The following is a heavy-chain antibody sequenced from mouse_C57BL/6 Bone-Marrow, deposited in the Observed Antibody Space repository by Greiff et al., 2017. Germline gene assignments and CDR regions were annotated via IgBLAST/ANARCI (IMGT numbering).Heavy chain of an antibody. CDR2: IRSKSSNYAT. J-gene: IGHJ2*01. Sequence: EVQLVESGGGLVQPKGSLKLSCAASGFTFNTYAMHWVRQAPGKGLEWVARIRSKSSNYATYYADSVKNRFTISRDDSKSMLYLQMNHLKTEDTAMYYCVREEASRYSLYFDYWGQGTTLTVSS. CDR1: GFTFNTYA. D-gene: IGHD2-12*01. V-gene: IGHV10-3*01. CDR3: VREEASRYSLYFDY.